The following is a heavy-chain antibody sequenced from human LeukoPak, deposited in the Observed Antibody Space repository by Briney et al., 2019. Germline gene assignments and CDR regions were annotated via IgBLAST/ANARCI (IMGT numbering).Heavy chain of an antibody. J-gene: IGHJ5*02. CDR2: IYSGGST. CDR1: GFTVSSNY. D-gene: IGHD3-10*01. V-gene: IGHV3-53*01. Sequence: GGSLRLSCAASGFTVSSNYMTWVRQAPGKGLEWVSVIYSGGSTYYADSVKGRFTISRDNSKNTLYLQLNSLRAEDTAVYYCAKDRVHSDNWFDPWGQGTLVIVSS. CDR3: AKDRVHSDNWFDP.